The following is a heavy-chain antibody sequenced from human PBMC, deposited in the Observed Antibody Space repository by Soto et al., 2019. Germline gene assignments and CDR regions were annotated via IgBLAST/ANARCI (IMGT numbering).Heavy chain of an antibody. Sequence: GESLRISCKGSGYSFTNYWIGWVRQMPGKGLEWMGIIYPGDSDTRYSPSFQGQVTISADKSISTAYLQWSSLKASDTAMYYCARQDGYALYYFDARGQGPLVTVAS. V-gene: IGHV5-51*01. CDR1: GYSFTNYW. CDR2: IYPGDSDT. D-gene: IGHD5-12*01. CDR3: ARQDGYALYYFDA. J-gene: IGHJ4*02.